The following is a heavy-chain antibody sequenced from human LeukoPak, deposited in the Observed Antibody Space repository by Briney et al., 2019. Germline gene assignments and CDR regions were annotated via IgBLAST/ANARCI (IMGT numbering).Heavy chain of an antibody. D-gene: IGHD3-10*01. CDR2: IYYTGNT. J-gene: IGHJ5*02. CDR1: GGSISSYY. Sequence: SETLSLTCTVSGGSISSYYWSRIRQPPGKGLEWIGYIYYTGNTNYNPSLKSRVTISVDTSKNQFSLKLSSVTAADTAVYYCARGLITIVGGDNWFDPWGQGTLVTVSS. V-gene: IGHV4-59*01. CDR3: ARGLITIVGGDNWFDP.